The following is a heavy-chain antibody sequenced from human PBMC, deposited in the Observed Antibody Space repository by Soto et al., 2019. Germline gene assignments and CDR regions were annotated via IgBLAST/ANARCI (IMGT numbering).Heavy chain of an antibody. Sequence: GGSLRLSCAASGFTFSSYGMHWVRQAPGKGLEWVAVIWYDGSNKYYADSVKGRFTISRDNSKNTLYLQMNSLRAEDTAVYYCARDGGEYKLLQGWQLAHYFDYSGQGTLVTVSS. D-gene: IGHD2-2*01. CDR2: IWYDGSNK. J-gene: IGHJ4*02. CDR1: GFTFSSYG. V-gene: IGHV3-33*01. CDR3: ARDGGEYKLLQGWQLAHYFDY.